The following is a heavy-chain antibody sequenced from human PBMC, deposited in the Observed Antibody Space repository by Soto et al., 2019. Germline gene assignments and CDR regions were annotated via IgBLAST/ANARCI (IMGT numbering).Heavy chain of an antibody. CDR3: ARSLLDEYSSSWRSAYYGMDV. CDR1: GFTFSAYY. V-gene: IGHV1-2*02. J-gene: IGHJ6*02. CDR2: INPNSGGT. D-gene: IGHD2-2*01. Sequence: ASVKVSCKASGFTFSAYYIYWVRQAPGQGLEWIGWINPNSGGTNNAQKFQGRVTMTRDTSTSTVYMELSALISDDTAVYFCARSLLDEYSSSWRSAYYGMDVGGQGTTVTVSS.